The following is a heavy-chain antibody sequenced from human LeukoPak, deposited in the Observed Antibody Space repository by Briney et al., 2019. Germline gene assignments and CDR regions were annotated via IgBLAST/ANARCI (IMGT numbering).Heavy chain of an antibody. D-gene: IGHD2-8*02. CDR2: IYTTGST. Sequence: GSLRLSCAASGFTFSDYYMSWIRRAPGKGLEWIGRIYTTGSTNYNPSLKSRVTISVDTSKDQFSLKLSSVTAADTAVYYCARDLYWAFDIWGQGTMVTVSS. CDR1: GFTFSDYY. CDR3: ARDLYWAFDI. V-gene: IGHV4-4*08. J-gene: IGHJ3*02.